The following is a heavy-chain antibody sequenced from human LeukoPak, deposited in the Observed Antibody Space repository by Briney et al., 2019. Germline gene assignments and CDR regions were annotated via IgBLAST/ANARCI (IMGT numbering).Heavy chain of an antibody. CDR1: GYTFTSYY. CDR3: AAMVRGVANTLAPFDY. V-gene: IGHV1-46*01. J-gene: IGHJ4*02. Sequence: ASVKVSCKASGYTFTSYYMHWVRQAPGQGLEWMGIINPSGGSTSYAQKFQGRVTMTRDTSTSTVYMELSSLRSEDTAVYYCAAMVRGVANTLAPFDYWGQGTLVTVSS. D-gene: IGHD3-10*01. CDR2: INPSGGST.